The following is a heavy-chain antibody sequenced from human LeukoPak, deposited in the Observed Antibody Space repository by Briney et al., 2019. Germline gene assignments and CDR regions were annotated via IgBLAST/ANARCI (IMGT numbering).Heavy chain of an antibody. V-gene: IGHV3-49*04. CDR2: IRRKSSGGTT. CDR1: GFTFGDCS. Sequence: GGSLRLSCTGSGFTFGDCSMTWVRQAPGKGLEWVGFIRRKSSGGTTEYAPSVKDRFTISRDDSKNIAYLQMNNLKTEDTGVYYCTGSGYYDFWSGTRWGQGTLATVSS. D-gene: IGHD3-3*01. CDR3: TGSGYYDFWSGTR. J-gene: IGHJ4*02.